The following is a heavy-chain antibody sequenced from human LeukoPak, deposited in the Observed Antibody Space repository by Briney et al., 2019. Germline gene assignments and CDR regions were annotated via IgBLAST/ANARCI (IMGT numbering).Heavy chain of an antibody. V-gene: IGHV4-59*01. CDR3: AALVGPTKAVDY. D-gene: IGHD1-26*01. CDR2: IFCGGSTTYN. Sequence: KPSETLSLTCTVSGGSINSYFWTWIRQPPGKGLEWIGYIFCGGSTTYNRYNPSLKSRVTISVDTSNNQFSLRLTSVTAADTAVYYCAALVGPTKAVDYWGQGTPVTVSS. CDR1: GGSINSYF. J-gene: IGHJ4*02.